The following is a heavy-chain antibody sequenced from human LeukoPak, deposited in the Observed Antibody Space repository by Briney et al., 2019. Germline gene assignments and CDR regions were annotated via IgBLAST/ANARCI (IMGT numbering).Heavy chain of an antibody. CDR3: ARKGGGPSGPLDY. Sequence: GGSLRLSCAPSGFTVSINYMTWVRQAPGTGLEWVSVIYGGVVTYYADFVKGRLTISRDNSKNSLYLEMNSMGAPDTAVYYCARKGGGPSGPLDYWGQGTLVPVSS. CDR1: GFTVSINY. D-gene: IGHD2-15*01. J-gene: IGHJ4*02. V-gene: IGHV3-66*01. CDR2: IYGGVVT.